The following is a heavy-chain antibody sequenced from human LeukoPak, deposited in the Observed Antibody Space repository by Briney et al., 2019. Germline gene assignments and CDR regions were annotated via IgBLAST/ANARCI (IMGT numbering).Heavy chain of an antibody. CDR3: ARGASDYDSSGYYSPFDY. CDR1: GYSSTNYG. V-gene: IGHV1-18*01. D-gene: IGHD3-22*01. CDR2: IHIYRGNT. Sequence: ASVKVSCKASGYSSTNYGISWVRQAPGQGLEWMGWIHIYRGNTNYAQKFQGRVTITADKSTSTAYMELSSLRSEDTAVYYCARGASDYDSSGYYSPFDYWGQGTLVTVSS. J-gene: IGHJ4*02.